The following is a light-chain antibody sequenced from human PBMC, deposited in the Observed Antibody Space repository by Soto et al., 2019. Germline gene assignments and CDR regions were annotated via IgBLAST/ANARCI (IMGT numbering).Light chain of an antibody. CDR1: SSNIGNNY. CDR2: DND. J-gene: IGLJ2*01. CDR3: GTWDSSLSAV. Sequence: QPVLTQPPSVSAAPGQKVTISCSGSSSNIGNNYVSWYQQLPGTAPKLLIYDNDVRPSGIPDRFSGSKSGTSATLDITGLQTGDEADYYCGTWDSSLSAVFGGGTKLTVL. V-gene: IGLV1-51*01.